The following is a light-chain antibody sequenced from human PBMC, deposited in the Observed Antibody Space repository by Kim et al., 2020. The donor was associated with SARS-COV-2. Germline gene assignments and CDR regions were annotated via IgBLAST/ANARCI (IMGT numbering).Light chain of an antibody. V-gene: IGLV3-1*01. Sequence: GDKYACWYQQKSGQSPVLVIYHDTKRPSGIPERFSGSNSGNTATLTISGTQAMDEADYYCQAWDSNTAVFGGGTKVTVL. CDR2: HDT. J-gene: IGLJ2*01. CDR1: GDKY. CDR3: QAWDSNTAV.